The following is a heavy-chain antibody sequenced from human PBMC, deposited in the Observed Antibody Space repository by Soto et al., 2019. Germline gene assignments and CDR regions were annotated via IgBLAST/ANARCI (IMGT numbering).Heavy chain of an antibody. J-gene: IGHJ6*02. D-gene: IGHD3-3*01. CDR3: ASSYDFWSGPNYYYGMDV. CDR2: INAGNGNT. CDR1: GYTFTSYA. V-gene: IGHV1-3*01. Sequence: ASVKVSCKASGYTFTSYAMHWVRQAPGQRLEWMGWINAGNGNTKYSQKFQGRVTITRDTSASTAYMELSSLRSEDTAVYYCASSYDFWSGPNYYYGMDVWGQGTTVTVSS.